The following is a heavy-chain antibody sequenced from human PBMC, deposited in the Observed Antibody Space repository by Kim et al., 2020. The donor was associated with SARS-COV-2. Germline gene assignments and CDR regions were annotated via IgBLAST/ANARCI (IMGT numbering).Heavy chain of an antibody. V-gene: IGHV1-58*01. Sequence: FQERVTITRDMSTSTAYMELSSLRSEDTAVYYCAADLFEYSYGFAGGFDPWGQGTLVTVSS. CDR3: AADLFEYSYGFAGGFDP. D-gene: IGHD5-18*01. J-gene: IGHJ5*02.